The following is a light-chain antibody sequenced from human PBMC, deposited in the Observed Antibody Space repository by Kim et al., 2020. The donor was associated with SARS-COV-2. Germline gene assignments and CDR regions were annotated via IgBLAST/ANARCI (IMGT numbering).Light chain of an antibody. J-gene: IGLJ3*02. CDR3: AAWDDRLNGVV. CDR2: DDY. Sequence: QAVVTQPPSASGTPGQRVTISCSGSSSNIGSNTVNWYQQLPGTAPKLVIYDDYQRPSGVPDRFSGSKSGTSASLAISGLQSEDEAAYYCAAWDDRLNGVVFGGGTQLTVL. V-gene: IGLV1-44*01. CDR1: SSNIGSNT.